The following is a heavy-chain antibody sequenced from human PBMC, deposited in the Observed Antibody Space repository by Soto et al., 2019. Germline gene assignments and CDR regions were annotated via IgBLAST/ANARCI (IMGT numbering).Heavy chain of an antibody. J-gene: IGHJ6*02. CDR1: GFTFSSYA. CDR2: ISGSGGST. Sequence: LRLSCAASGFTFSSYAMSWVRQAPGKGLEWVSAISGSGGSTYYADSVKGRFTISRDNSKNTLYLQMNSLRAEDTAVYYCAKDYDILTGPYGMDVWGQGTTVTVSS. CDR3: AKDYDILTGPYGMDV. V-gene: IGHV3-23*01. D-gene: IGHD3-9*01.